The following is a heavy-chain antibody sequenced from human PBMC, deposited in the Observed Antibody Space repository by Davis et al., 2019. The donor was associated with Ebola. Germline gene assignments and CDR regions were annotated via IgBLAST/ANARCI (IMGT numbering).Heavy chain of an antibody. Sequence: GESLKISCAASGFTFSSYGMHWVRQAPGKGLEWVAVISYDGSNKYYADSVKGRFTISRDNSKNTLYLQMSSLRAEDTAIYYCARDITLFGVVVASRWLDPWGQGTLVTVSS. CDR2: ISYDGSNK. CDR3: ARDITLFGVVVASRWLDP. J-gene: IGHJ5*02. CDR1: GFTFSSYG. D-gene: IGHD3-3*01. V-gene: IGHV3-30*03.